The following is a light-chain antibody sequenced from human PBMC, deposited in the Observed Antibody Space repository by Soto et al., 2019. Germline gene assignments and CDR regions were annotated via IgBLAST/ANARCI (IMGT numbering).Light chain of an antibody. CDR2: TAS. Sequence: IQLTQSPSSVSASVGDRVTITCRANQDIYYWLAWYRQRPGRAPELLVYTASTLFGGVPSRFSGSGSGTEFTLTISSLQPEDFATYYCQQTHSFPPTFGGGAKVEFK. J-gene: IGKJ4*01. CDR1: QDIYYW. CDR3: QQTHSFPPT. V-gene: IGKV1-12*01.